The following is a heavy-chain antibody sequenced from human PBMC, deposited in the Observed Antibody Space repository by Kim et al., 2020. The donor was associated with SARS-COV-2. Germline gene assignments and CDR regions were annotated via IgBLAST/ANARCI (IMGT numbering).Heavy chain of an antibody. V-gene: IGHV7-4-1*02. Sequence: ASVKVSCKASGYSLTDYAMNWVRQAPGQGLEWMGWINTNTGNPTYVQGFTGRLVFSLDTSVSTAFLQISSLKAEDTAVYYCAKGDYSYGMDVWGQGTTVTVSS. CDR2: INTNTGNP. CDR1: GYSLTDYA. CDR3: AKGDYSYGMDV. J-gene: IGHJ6*02.